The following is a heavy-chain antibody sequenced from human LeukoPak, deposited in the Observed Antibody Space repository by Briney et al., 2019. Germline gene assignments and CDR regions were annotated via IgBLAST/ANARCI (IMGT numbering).Heavy chain of an antibody. D-gene: IGHD3-16*02. J-gene: IGHJ4*02. CDR3: ARADYDYVWGSYRRYYFDY. CDR2: ISAYNGNT. Sequence: GASVKVSCKASGYTFTSYGISWVRQAPGQGLEWMGWISAYNGNTNYAQDFQGRVTMTADTSTNTAYMELRSLRSDDTAVYYCARADYDYVWGSYRRYYFDYWGQGTLVAVSS. V-gene: IGHV1-18*01. CDR1: GYTFTSYG.